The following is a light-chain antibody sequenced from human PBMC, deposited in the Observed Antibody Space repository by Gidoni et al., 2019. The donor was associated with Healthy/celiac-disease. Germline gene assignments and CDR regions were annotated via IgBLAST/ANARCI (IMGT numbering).Light chain of an antibody. J-gene: IGLJ2*01. CDR2: EDN. V-gene: IGLV6-57*02. CDR3: QSYDSSNPVV. CDR1: SGSIASNY. Sequence: NFMLTQPHSVSESPGKTVTISCPGSSGSIASNYVQWYQQRPGSAPTTVISEDNQRPSGVPDRFSGSIDSSSNSASLTISGLKTEDEADYYCQSYDSSNPVVFGGGTKLTVL.